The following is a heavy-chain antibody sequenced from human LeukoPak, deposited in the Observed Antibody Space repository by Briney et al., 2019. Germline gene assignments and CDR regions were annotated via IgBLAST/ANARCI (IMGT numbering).Heavy chain of an antibody. V-gene: IGHV1-18*01. CDR2: ISAYNGNT. Sequence: ASVKVSCKASGYTFTSYGISWVRQAPGQGLEWMGWISAYNGNTNYAQKLQGRVTMTTDTSTSTAYMELRSLRSDDTAVYYCARDGDCSSTSCYFVNYMDVWGKGTTVTISS. J-gene: IGHJ6*03. CDR1: GYTFTSYG. D-gene: IGHD2-2*01. CDR3: ARDGDCSSTSCYFVNYMDV.